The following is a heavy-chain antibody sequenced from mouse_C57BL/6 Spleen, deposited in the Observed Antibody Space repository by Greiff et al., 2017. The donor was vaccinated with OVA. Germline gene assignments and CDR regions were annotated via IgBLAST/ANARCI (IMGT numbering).Heavy chain of an antibody. CDR3: ARWGTTVVATRYFDY. J-gene: IGHJ2*01. D-gene: IGHD1-1*01. CDR2: IDPNSGGT. CDR1: GYTFTSYW. V-gene: IGHV1-72*01. Sequence: VQLQQPGAELVMPGASVKLSCKASGYTFTSYWMHWVKQRPGRGLEWIGRIDPNSGGTKYNEKFKSKATLTVDKPSSTAYMQLSSLTSEDSAVYYCARWGTTVVATRYFDYWGQGTTLTVSS.